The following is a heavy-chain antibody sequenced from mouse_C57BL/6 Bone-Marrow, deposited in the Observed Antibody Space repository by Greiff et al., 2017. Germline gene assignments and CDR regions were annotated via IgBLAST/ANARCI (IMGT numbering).Heavy chain of an antibody. CDR2: IDPSDSYT. CDR3: AGHDYGSSYWYFDV. CDR1: GYTFTSYW. Sequence: QVQLQQPGAELVMPGASVKLSCKASGYTFTSYWMHWVKQRPGQGLEWIGEIDPSDSYTNYNQKFKGKTTLTVDKSSSTAYMQLSSLTSEDSAVYYCAGHDYGSSYWYFDVGGTGTTVTVSS. V-gene: IGHV1-69*01. D-gene: IGHD1-1*01. J-gene: IGHJ1*03.